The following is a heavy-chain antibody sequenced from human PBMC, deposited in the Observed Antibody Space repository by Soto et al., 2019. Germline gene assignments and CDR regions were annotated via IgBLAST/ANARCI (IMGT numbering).Heavy chain of an antibody. CDR2: IRSKPNNYAT. J-gene: IGHJ4*02. CDR1: VFTFSASA. CDR3: TSSGSYYFDY. V-gene: IGHV3-73*01. D-gene: IGHD1-26*01. Sequence: GXSLRLSCPASVFTFSASAVHWVDRASGKGLEWIGRIRSKPNNYATAYAASVKGRFTISRDDSKNTAYLQMNSLKTEDTAVYFCTSSGSYYFDYWGQGALVTVSS.